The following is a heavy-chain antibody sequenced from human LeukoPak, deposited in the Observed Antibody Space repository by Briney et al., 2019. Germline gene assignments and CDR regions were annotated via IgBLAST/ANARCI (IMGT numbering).Heavy chain of an antibody. CDR2: IKQDGSEK. D-gene: IGHD2-2*01. V-gene: IGHV3-7*03. J-gene: IGHJ3*02. CDR1: GFTFSSYW. Sequence: GGSLRLSCAASGFTFSSYWMSWVRQAPGKGLEWVANIKQDGSEKYYVDSVKGRFTISRDNAKNSLYLQMNSLRAEDTAVYYCARGGGYCSSTSCSAFDIWGQGTMVTVSS. CDR3: ARGGGYCSSTSCSAFDI.